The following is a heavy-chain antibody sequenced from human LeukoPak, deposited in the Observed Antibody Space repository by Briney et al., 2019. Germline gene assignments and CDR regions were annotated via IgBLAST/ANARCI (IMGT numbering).Heavy chain of an antibody. CDR3: ARDASGYDAFDI. V-gene: IGHV3-53*01. J-gene: IGHJ3*02. D-gene: IGHD5-12*01. CDR1: GFTVSSNY. Sequence: SGGSLRLSCAASGFTVSSNYMSWVRQAPGKGLEWVSVIYSGGSTYYADSVKGRFTISRDNSKNTLYLQMNSLRAEDTAVYYCARDASGYDAFDIWGQGTMVTVSS. CDR2: IYSGGST.